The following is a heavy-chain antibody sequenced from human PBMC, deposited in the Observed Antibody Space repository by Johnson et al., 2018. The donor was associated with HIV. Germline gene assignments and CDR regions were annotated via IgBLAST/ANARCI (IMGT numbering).Heavy chain of an antibody. D-gene: IGHD6-19*01. J-gene: IGHJ3*02. Sequence: QVQLVESGGGLVKPGGSLRLSCAASGFTFSDYYMSWIRQAPGKGLEWVSGISWNSGSIGYADSVKGRFTISRDNAKNSLYLQMNSLGGADTAVYYCARMKRGWYVVIDIWGQGTMVTVSS. V-gene: IGHV3-11*01. CDR3: ARMKRGWYVVIDI. CDR1: GFTFSDYY. CDR2: ISWNSGSI.